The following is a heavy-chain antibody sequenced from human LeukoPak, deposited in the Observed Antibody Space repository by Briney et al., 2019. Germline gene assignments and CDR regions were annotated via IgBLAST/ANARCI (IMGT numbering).Heavy chain of an antibody. CDR1: GYTFTGYY. V-gene: IGHV1-2*06. CDR3: ARSPLWYYYMDV. Sequence: GALVKVSCKASGYTFTGYYMHWVRQAPGQGLEWMGRINPNSGGTNYARKFQGRVTMTRDTSISTAYMELSRLRSDDTAVYYCARSPLWYYYMDVWGKGTTVTVSS. CDR2: INPNSGGT. J-gene: IGHJ6*03. D-gene: IGHD2-21*01.